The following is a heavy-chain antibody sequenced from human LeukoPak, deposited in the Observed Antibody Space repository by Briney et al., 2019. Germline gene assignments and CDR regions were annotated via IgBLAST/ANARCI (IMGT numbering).Heavy chain of an antibody. V-gene: IGHV3-30-3*01. Sequence: GRSLRLSCAASGFTFSDYAMHWVRQAPGKGLEWVAVIAYDGSSKFHADSVVGRFTISRDSSKNTLYLQLNSLRTKDTAVYFCGRATMVRGVAVDYWGQGTLVTVSS. D-gene: IGHD3-10*01. CDR1: GFTFSDYA. CDR2: IAYDGSSK. CDR3: GRATMVRGVAVDY. J-gene: IGHJ4*02.